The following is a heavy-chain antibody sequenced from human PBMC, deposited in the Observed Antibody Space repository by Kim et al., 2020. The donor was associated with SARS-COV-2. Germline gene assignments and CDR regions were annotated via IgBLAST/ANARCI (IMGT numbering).Heavy chain of an antibody. CDR3: SREWVPQMATIWGRTAFDI. V-gene: IGHV4-59*01. Sequence: SETLSLTCTVSGGSISSYYWSWIRQPPGKGLEWIGYIYYSGSTNYNPSLKSRVTISVDTSKNQFSLKLSSVTAADTAVYYCSREWVPQMATIWGRTAFDIWGQGTMVTVSS. CDR2: IYYSGST. D-gene: IGHD5-12*01. J-gene: IGHJ3*02. CDR1: GGSISSYY.